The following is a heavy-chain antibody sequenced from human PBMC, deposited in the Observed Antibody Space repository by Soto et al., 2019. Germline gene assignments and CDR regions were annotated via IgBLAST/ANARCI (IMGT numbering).Heavy chain of an antibody. V-gene: IGHV3-49*04. CDR1: GFTFGDYA. CDR3: TSDGGTLLWGLHDDFDI. J-gene: IGHJ3*02. Sequence: PGGSLRLSCTASGFTFGDYAMSWVRQAPGKGLEWVGFIRSKAYGGTTEYAASVKGRFTISRDDSKSIAYLQMNSLKTEDTAVYYCTSDGGTLLWGLHDDFDIWGQVTTGTVSS. D-gene: IGHD2-21*01. CDR2: IRSKAYGGTT.